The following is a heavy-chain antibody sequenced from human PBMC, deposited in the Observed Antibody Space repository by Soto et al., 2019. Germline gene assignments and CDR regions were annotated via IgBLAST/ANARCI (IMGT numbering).Heavy chain of an antibody. J-gene: IGHJ6*02. V-gene: IGHV4-34*01. Sequence: SETLSLTCAVYGGSFSGYYWSWMRQHPRQGLGRIGETNHSGSTNYNPSLKRRVTISVDTSKTQFSLKLSSVTAADTAVYYCAGGRRMATMIYGMDVWGQGTTVTVSS. CDR2: TNHSGST. CDR1: GGSFSGYY. D-gene: IGHD3-22*01. CDR3: AGGRRMATMIYGMDV.